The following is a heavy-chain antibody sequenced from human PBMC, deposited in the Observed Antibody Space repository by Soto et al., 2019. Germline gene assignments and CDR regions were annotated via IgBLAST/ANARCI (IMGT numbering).Heavy chain of an antibody. CDR3: ASPTQLEPDAFDI. CDR2: ISYDGSNK. CDR1: GFTVSSYA. V-gene: IGHV3-30-3*01. D-gene: IGHD1-1*01. J-gene: IGHJ3*02. Sequence: GGSLRLSCAASGFTVSSYAMPWVRQAPGKGLEWVAVISYDGSNKYYADSVKGRFTISRDNSKNTLYLQMNSLRAEDTAVYYCASPTQLEPDAFDIWGQGTMVTVSS.